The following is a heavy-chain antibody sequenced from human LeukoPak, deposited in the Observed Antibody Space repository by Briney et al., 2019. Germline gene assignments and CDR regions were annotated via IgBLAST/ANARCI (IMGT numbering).Heavy chain of an antibody. J-gene: IGHJ4*02. D-gene: IGHD2-2*01. CDR1: GFTFSSYA. CDR3: AKAYCSSTSCYQGY. Sequence: PGGSLRLSCAASGFTFSSYAMSWVRQAPGKGLEWVSAISGSGGSAYYADSVKGRFTISRDNSKNTLYLQMNSLRAEDTAVYYCAKAYCSSTSCYQGYWGQGTLVILSS. CDR2: ISGSGGSA. V-gene: IGHV3-23*01.